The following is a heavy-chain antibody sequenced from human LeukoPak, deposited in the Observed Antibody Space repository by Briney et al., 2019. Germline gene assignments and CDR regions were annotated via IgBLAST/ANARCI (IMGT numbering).Heavy chain of an antibody. V-gene: IGHV4-59*08. D-gene: IGHD3-16*01. CDR1: GGSISSYY. CDR2: IHHSGSS. J-gene: IGHJ4*02. CDR3: ARMIRSDVYFDY. Sequence: SETLSLTCTVSGGSISSYYWSWLRQPPGKGLEWIAYIHHSGSSNSNPSLRSRVTISVDTSKNQFSLKLSSVTAADTAVYYCARMIRSDVYFDYWGQGTLVTVSS.